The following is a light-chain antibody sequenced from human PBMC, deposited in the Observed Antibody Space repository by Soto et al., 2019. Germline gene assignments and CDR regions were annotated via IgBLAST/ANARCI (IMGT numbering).Light chain of an antibody. Sequence: DIQMTQSPSSLSASVGDRVPITCRASQDISNYLAWYQQKPGKVPKVLIYAASTLQSGVPSRFSGSGSGTEFTLTISSLQPEDVATYYCQKYDSDPPLFGGGTKVEIK. CDR2: AAS. CDR3: QKYDSDPPL. J-gene: IGKJ4*01. CDR1: QDISNY. V-gene: IGKV1-27*01.